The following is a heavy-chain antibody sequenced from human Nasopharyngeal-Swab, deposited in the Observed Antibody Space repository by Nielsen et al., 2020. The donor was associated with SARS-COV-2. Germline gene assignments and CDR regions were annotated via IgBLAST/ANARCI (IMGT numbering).Heavy chain of an antibody. CDR2: IWYDGSNK. Sequence: VRQMPGKGLEWVAVIWYDGSNKYYADSVKGRFTISRDNAKNSLYPQMNSLRAEDTAVYYCARWGVWGKGTTVTVSS. CDR3: ARWGV. V-gene: IGHV3-33*01. J-gene: IGHJ6*04. D-gene: IGHD3-16*01.